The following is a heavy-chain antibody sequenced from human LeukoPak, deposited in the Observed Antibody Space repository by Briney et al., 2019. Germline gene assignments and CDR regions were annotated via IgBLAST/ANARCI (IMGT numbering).Heavy chain of an antibody. V-gene: IGHV3-33*01. CDR1: GFTLSSFC. D-gene: IGHD3-22*01. CDR3: ARDQGHYYDSSGYLDY. CDR2: LWYDGSNK. J-gene: IGHJ4*02. Sequence: PGGSLRLSCAGSGFTLSSFCVHWGRPAPGQGRGGGGDLWYDGSNKYYADSVKGRFTISRDNSKNTLYLQMNSLRAEDTVVYYCARDQGHYYDSSGYLDYWGQGTLVTVSS.